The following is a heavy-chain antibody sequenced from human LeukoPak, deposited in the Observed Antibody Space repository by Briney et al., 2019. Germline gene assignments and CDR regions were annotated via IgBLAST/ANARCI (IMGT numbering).Heavy chain of an antibody. J-gene: IGHJ4*02. CDR2: IRYDGSNK. V-gene: IGHV3-30*02. CDR1: GFTFSSYG. Sequence: PGGSLRLSCAPSGFTFSSYGKHWVRQAPGKGLEWVAFIRYDGSNKYYADSVKGRFTISRDNSKNTLYLQMNSLRAEDTAVYYCAKLFSGYPDYWGQGTLVTVSS. D-gene: IGHD3-22*01. CDR3: AKLFSGYPDY.